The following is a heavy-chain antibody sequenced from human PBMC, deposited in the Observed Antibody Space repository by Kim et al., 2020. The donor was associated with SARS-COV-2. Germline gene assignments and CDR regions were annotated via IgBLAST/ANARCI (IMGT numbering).Heavy chain of an antibody. J-gene: IGHJ2*01. V-gene: IGHV4-34*01. D-gene: IGHD6-13*01. CDR3: ARGPGVGSWYYVYWYFDL. Sequence: KSRVTISVDTSKNQLALKLSSVTAADTAVYYCARGPGVGSWYYVYWYFDLWGRGTLVTVSS.